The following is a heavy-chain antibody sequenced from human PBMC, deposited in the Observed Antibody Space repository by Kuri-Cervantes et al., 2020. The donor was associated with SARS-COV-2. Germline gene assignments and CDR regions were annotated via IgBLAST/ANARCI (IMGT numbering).Heavy chain of an antibody. V-gene: IGHV3-11*01. CDR1: GFTFSDYY. J-gene: IGHJ3*02. Sequence: GESLKISCAASGFTFSDYYMSWIRQAPGKGLEWVSYISSSGSTIYYADSVKGRFTISRDNSKNTLYLQMNSLRAEDTAVYYCAKDHYGGNAAFDIWGQGTMVTVSS. D-gene: IGHD4-23*01. CDR3: AKDHYGGNAAFDI. CDR2: ISSSGSTI.